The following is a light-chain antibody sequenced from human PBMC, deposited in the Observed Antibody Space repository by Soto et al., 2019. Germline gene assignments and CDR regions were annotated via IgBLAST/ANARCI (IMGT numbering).Light chain of an antibody. Sequence: QSALTQPASVSGSPGQSITISCTGTSSDVGGYNYVSWYQQHPGKAPKLMIYDVSNRPSGVSNRFSGSKSGNTASLTISGLQAEDEADYYCSSYTSSHVVVGGGTKVTVL. CDR1: SSDVGGYNY. CDR2: DVS. J-gene: IGLJ2*01. V-gene: IGLV2-14*01. CDR3: SSYTSSHVV.